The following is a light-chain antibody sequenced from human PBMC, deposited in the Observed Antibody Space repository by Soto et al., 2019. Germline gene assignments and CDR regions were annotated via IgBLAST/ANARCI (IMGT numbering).Light chain of an antibody. Sequence: EIVLTQSPGTLSLSPWERATLSCRASQSVSSSYLAWYQQKPGQAPRLLIYDASTRATGIPARFSGSGSGTDFTLTISSLEPADFAVYYCQQRSNWPQTFGQGTKVDIK. CDR3: QQRSNWPQT. CDR1: QSVSSSY. V-gene: IGKV3D-20*02. J-gene: IGKJ1*01. CDR2: DAS.